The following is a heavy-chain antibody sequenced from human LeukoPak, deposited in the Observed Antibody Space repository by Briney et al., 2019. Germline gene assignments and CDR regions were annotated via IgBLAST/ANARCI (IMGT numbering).Heavy chain of an antibody. CDR3: TRLTRNDYTLGHDVFDI. J-gene: IGHJ3*02. Sequence: GGSLRLSCAASGFTFSSYWMHWVRQAPGKGLVWVSRINSDGSSTSYADSVKGRFTISRDNAKNTLYLQMNSPRAEDTALYYCTRLTRNDYTLGHDVFDIWGQGTMVTGSS. CDR2: INSDGSST. CDR1: GFTFSSYW. D-gene: IGHD1-1*01. V-gene: IGHV3-74*01.